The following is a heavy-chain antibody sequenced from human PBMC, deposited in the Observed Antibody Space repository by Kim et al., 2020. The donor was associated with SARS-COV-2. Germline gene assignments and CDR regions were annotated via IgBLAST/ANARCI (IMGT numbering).Heavy chain of an antibody. J-gene: IGHJ3*02. D-gene: IGHD3-22*01. V-gene: IGHV4-31*02. CDR3: ARTPITMIVVVAAFDI. Sequence: HKSRVTLSVDTSKNQFSLELSSVTAADTAVYYCARTPITMIVVVAAFDIWGQGTMVTVSS.